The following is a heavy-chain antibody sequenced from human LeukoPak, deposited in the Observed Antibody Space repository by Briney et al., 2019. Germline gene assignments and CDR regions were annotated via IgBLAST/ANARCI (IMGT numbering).Heavy chain of an antibody. D-gene: IGHD3-22*01. V-gene: IGHV3-21*01. CDR1: GFTFSSYS. Sequence: PGGSLRLSCAASGFTFSSYSMNWVRQAPGKGLEWVSSISSSSSYIYYADSVKGRFTISRDNAKNSLYLQMNSLRAEDTAVYYCAREENYYDSSGYPQYYFDYWGQGTLVTVSS. J-gene: IGHJ4*02. CDR2: ISSSSSYI. CDR3: AREENYYDSSGYPQYYFDY.